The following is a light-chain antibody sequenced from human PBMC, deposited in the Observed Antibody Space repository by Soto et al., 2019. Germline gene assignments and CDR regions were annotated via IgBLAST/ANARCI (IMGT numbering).Light chain of an antibody. Sequence: IVMTHSPATLSMTPGERATLSCRASQSVAKDLAWYQHKPGQAPRLLIHGASLRATGIPDGFTAVGSGTEFTLTISILQSEDFAVYYCQRRSNWPPIPFGQGTRLEVK. V-gene: IGKV3D-15*03. CDR3: QRRSNWPPIP. CDR2: GAS. J-gene: IGKJ5*01. CDR1: QSVAKD.